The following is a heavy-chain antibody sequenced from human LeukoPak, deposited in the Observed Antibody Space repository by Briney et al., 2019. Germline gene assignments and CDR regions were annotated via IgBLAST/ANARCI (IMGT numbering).Heavy chain of an antibody. CDR3: TRESSGSYYGSRFDP. V-gene: IGHV3-53*05. Sequence: GGSLRLSCAVSGFTVSSNHMSWVRQAPGKGLEWVSVFYSGGDTHYADSVEGRFTISRDNSKNTLYAQMNSLRVEDTAVYYCTRESSGSYYGSRFDPWGQGTLVTVSS. CDR2: FYSGGDT. D-gene: IGHD1-26*01. J-gene: IGHJ5*02. CDR1: GFTVSSNH.